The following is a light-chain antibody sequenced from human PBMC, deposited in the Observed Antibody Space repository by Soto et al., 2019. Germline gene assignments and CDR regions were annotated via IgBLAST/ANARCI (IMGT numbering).Light chain of an antibody. CDR2: DAS. J-gene: IGKJ1*01. CDR3: QQYNSHSPMT. CDR1: QSISSW. V-gene: IGKV1-5*01. Sequence: DIQMTQSPSTLSASVGDRVTITCRASQSISSWLAWYQQKPGKAPKLLIYDASSLESGVPSRFSGSGSGTEFTLTISSLQPDDFATYYCQQYNSHSPMTFGQGTKVEIK.